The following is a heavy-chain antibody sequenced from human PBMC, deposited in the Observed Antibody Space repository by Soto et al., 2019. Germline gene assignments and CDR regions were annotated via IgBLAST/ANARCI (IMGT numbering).Heavy chain of an antibody. J-gene: IGHJ4*02. CDR3: ARGYSSAPDY. CDR2: INGDGNTT. V-gene: IGHV3-74*01. CDR1: GFTFSNHW. D-gene: IGHD6-19*01. Sequence: DVHLVESGGALVQPGGSLTLSCAASGFTFSNHWMHWVRQAPGNGLVWVSRINGDGNTTTYAGSVKGRFTISRDTAKNILYLQLNSLRAEDTALYYCARGYSSAPDYWGQGTLVTVSS.